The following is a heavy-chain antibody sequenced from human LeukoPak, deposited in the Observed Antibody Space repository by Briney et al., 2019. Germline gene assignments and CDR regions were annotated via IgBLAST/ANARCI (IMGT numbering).Heavy chain of an antibody. CDR2: ISGSGGST. D-gene: IGHD6-6*01. CDR3: AKGDSSSPGADY. CDR1: GFTFSSYA. J-gene: IGHJ4*02. Sequence: GGSLRLSCAASGFTFSSYAMSWVRQAPGKGLKWVSAISGSGGSTYYADSVKGRFTISRDNSKNTLYLQMNSLRAEDTAVYYCAKGDSSSPGADYWGQGTLVTVSS. V-gene: IGHV3-23*01.